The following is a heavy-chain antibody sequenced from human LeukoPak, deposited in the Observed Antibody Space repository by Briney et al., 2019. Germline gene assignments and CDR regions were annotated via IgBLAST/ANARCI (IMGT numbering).Heavy chain of an antibody. V-gene: IGHV3-53*01. Sequence: PTGGSVRLSCAASGFSVSSIYMNWVRQAPGKGLEWVSVIYSDGTTYYADSVKGRFTISRDDSKNTLYLHMNSLRAEDTAVYYCARAPNWRFDHWGQGTLVTVSS. CDR3: ARAPNWRFDH. CDR1: GFSVSSIY. J-gene: IGHJ4*02. D-gene: IGHD1-1*01. CDR2: IYSDGTT.